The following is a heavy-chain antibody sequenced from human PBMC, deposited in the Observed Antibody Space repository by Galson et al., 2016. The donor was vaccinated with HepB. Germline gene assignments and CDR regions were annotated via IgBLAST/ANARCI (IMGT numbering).Heavy chain of an antibody. D-gene: IGHD1-26*01. V-gene: IGHV3-30-3*01. J-gene: IGHJ4*02. Sequence: SLRLSCAASEFTFNNCPLHWVRQAPGKGLEWVAVLSHDGVTEFYADSVRARFTISRDKSKTTVYLQMDGLSAEDTAVYYCAREWELGGYFDYWGQGTLVTVSS. CDR2: LSHDGVTE. CDR3: AREWELGGYFDY. CDR1: EFTFNNCP.